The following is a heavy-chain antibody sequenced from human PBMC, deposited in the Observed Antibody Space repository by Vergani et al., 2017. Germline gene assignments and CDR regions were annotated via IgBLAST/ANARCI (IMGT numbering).Heavy chain of an antibody. V-gene: IGHV1-8*03. CDR3: ARGLSRYCSGHQCYIHPWFDS. J-gene: IGHJ5*01. CDR2: MNPISGNT. CDR1: GYTFTNYD. Sequence: QVQLVQSGAEVKKPGAAVKVSCKASGYTFTNYDINWVRRATGQGLEWMGWMNPISGNTGFAQKFRGRVTITRDTSISTAYMELSSLRSEDTAIYYCARGLSRYCSGHQCYIHPWFDSWGPGTLVTVSS. D-gene: IGHD2-15*01.